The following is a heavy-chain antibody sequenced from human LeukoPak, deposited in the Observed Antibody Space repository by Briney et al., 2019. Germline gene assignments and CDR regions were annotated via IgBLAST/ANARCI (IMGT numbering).Heavy chain of an antibody. CDR1: GFTFSSYA. V-gene: IGHV3-23*01. D-gene: IGHD2-2*01. J-gene: IGHJ4*02. CDR2: ISGSGGST. CDR3: AKDRYQLLLLDY. Sequence: GGSLRLSCAASGFTFSSYAMSWVRQAPGKGLEWVSAISGSGGSTYYADSVKGRFTISRDNSKNTLYLQMNSLRAEDAAVYYCAKDRYQLLLLDYWGQGTLVTVSS.